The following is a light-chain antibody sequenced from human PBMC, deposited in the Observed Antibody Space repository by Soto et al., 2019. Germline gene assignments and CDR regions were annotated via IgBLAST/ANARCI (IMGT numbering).Light chain of an antibody. CDR1: SSNIGSNT. CDR2: HND. J-gene: IGLJ1*01. Sequence: QLVLTQPPSASGTPGQRVTISCSGRSSNIGSNTVDWHRQLPGTAPELLIYHNDQRPSGVPDRFSGSKSGTSASLAISGLQSEDEADFYCAAWDDTLNVYVFGTGTKLTVL. CDR3: AAWDDTLNVYV. V-gene: IGLV1-44*01.